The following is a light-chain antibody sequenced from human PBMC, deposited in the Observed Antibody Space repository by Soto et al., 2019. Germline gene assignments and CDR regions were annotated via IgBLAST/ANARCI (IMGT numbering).Light chain of an antibody. V-gene: IGLV2-11*01. CDR3: CSYAGRYIYV. J-gene: IGLJ1*01. CDR2: DVN. Sequence: QSVLTQPRSVSGSPGQSVTISCTGTNTDIGTYNYVSWYQQHPGKAPKLMIYDVNKRPSGVPDRFPGSKSGNTASLTISGLQAEDEADYYCCSYAGRYIYVFGTGTKVTVL. CDR1: NTDIGTYNY.